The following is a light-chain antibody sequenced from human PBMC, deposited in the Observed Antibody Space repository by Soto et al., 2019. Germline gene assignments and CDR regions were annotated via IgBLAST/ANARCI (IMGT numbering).Light chain of an antibody. J-gene: IGKJ1*01. Sequence: AIQMTQSPSSLSASGGDRVSITCRASQGIRNDLGWYQQKPGKAPKLLIYAASSLQSGVPSRFSGSGSGTDFTLTISSLQPEDFATYYCLQEYNYPRTFGQGTKVEIK. CDR2: AAS. CDR3: LQEYNYPRT. V-gene: IGKV1-6*01. CDR1: QGIRND.